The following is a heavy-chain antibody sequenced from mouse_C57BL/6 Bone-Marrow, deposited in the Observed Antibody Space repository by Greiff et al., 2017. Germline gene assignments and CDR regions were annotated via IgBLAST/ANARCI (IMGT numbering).Heavy chain of an antibody. CDR2: IDPEDGET. J-gene: IGHJ4*01. V-gene: IGHV14-2*01. CDR3: AIYYAVYYYAMDY. Sequence: EVKLMESGAELVKPGASVKLSCTASGFNIKDYYMHWVKQRTEQGLEWIGRIDPEDGETKYAPKFQGKATITADTSSNTAYLQLSSLTSEDTAVYYCAIYYAVYYYAMDYWGQGTSVTVSS. CDR1: GFNIKDYY. D-gene: IGHD2-1*01.